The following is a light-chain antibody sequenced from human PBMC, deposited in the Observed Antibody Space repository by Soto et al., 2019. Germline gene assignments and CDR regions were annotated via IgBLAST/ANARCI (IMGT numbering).Light chain of an antibody. CDR2: GAS. CDR1: QSVSSSY. V-gene: IGKV3-20*01. Sequence: EIVLTQSPATLSLSAVERATLSCRASQSVSSSYLAWYQQKPGQAPRLLIYGASSRATGIPDRFSGSGSGTDFTLTISRLEPEDFAVYYCQQYGTSTWTFGQGTKVDIK. CDR3: QQYGTSTWT. J-gene: IGKJ1*01.